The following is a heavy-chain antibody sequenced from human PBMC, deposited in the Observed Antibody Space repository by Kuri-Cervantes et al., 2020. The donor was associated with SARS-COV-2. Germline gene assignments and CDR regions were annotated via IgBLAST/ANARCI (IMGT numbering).Heavy chain of an antibody. D-gene: IGHD3-10*01. J-gene: IGHJ6*03. V-gene: IGHV1-2*06. CDR2: INPNSGGT. CDR3: ARADRRVQGVIITRYYYYYYMDV. CDR1: GYTFTGYY. Sequence: ASVKVSCKASGYTFTGYYMHWVRQAPGQGLEWMGRINPNSGGTNYAQKSQGRVTMTRDTSISTAYMELSSLRSEDTAVYYCARADRRVQGVIITRYYYYYYMDVWGKGTTVTVSS.